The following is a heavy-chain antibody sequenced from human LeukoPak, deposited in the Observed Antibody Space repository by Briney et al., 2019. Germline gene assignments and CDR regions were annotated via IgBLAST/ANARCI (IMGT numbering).Heavy chain of an antibody. CDR1: GFIFSSYA. CDR2: ISGSGGST. D-gene: IGHD3-22*01. Sequence: GGSLRLSCAASGFIFSSYAMSWVRQAPGKGLEWVSAISGSGGSTYYADSVKGRFTISRDNSKNTLYLQMNSLRAEDTAVYYCAKYYDSSGYYFEGYFQHWGQGTLVTVSS. V-gene: IGHV3-23*01. CDR3: AKYYDSSGYYFEGYFQH. J-gene: IGHJ1*01.